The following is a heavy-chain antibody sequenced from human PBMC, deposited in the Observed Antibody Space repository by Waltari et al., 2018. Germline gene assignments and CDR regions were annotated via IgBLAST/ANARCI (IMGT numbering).Heavy chain of an antibody. CDR2: IYYSGST. V-gene: IGHV4-39*01. Sequence: WIRQPPGKGLEWIGSIYYSGSTYYNPSLKSRVTISVDTSKNQFSLKLSSVTAADTAVYYCARRRGIAAAGTRGDWGQGTLVTVSS. D-gene: IGHD6-13*01. J-gene: IGHJ4*02. CDR3: ARRRGIAAAGTRGD.